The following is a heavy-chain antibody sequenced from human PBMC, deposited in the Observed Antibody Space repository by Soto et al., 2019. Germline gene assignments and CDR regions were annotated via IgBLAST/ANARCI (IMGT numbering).Heavy chain of an antibody. Sequence: ASVKVSCKAAGYTFTGYYMHWVRQAPGQGLEWMGWINPNSGGTNYAQKFQGRVTMTRDTSISTAYMELSRLRSDDTAVYYCARGRLVVITTFDYWGQGTLVTVSS. CDR2: INPNSGGT. CDR3: ARGRLVVITTFDY. D-gene: IGHD3-22*01. V-gene: IGHV1-2*02. J-gene: IGHJ4*02. CDR1: GYTFTGYY.